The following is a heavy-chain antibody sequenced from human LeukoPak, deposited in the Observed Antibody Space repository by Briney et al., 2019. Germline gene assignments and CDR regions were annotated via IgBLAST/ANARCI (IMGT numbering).Heavy chain of an antibody. CDR3: ARGKPNYGDYVPFDY. J-gene: IGHJ4*02. D-gene: IGHD4-17*01. Sequence: SVKVSCKASGGTFSSYAISWVRQAPGQGREWMGGIIPIFGTANYAQKFQGRVTITADKSTSTAYMELSSLRSEDTAVYYCARGKPNYGDYVPFDYWGQGTLVTVSS. CDR1: GGTFSSYA. V-gene: IGHV1-69*06. CDR2: IIPIFGTA.